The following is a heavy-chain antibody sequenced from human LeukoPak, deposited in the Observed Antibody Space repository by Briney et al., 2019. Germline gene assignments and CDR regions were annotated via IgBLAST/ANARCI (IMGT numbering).Heavy chain of an antibody. CDR1: GVIFSNYA. CDR3: VKGPRPDITVSHTVEN. V-gene: IGHV3-23*01. CDR2: ISSRGDST. Sequence: GGTLRLSCAASGVIFSNYAMSWVRQVPGRGLEWVSTISSRGDSTYVADSVKGGFTISRDNSKNSLYLQMSTVRAEDTAVYYCVKGPRPDITVSHTVENWGQGTLVTVSS. J-gene: IGHJ4*02. D-gene: IGHD5-12*01.